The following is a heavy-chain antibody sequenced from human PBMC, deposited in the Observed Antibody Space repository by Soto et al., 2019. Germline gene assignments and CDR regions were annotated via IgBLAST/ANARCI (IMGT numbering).Heavy chain of an antibody. CDR2: IVPIFGTT. J-gene: IGHJ6*02. Sequence: QVQLVQSGAEVKKPGSSVKVSCKVSGGTFSNYAIDWERLAPGRGLEWMGGIVPIFGTTYYTQKFQGRATIIADDSTTTAYLEMSSLRSEDTAIYYCARVEAVAGLYNYHGLDVWGQGTAVTVSS. D-gene: IGHD6-19*01. V-gene: IGHV1-69*12. CDR1: GGTFSNYA. CDR3: ARVEAVAGLYNYHGLDV.